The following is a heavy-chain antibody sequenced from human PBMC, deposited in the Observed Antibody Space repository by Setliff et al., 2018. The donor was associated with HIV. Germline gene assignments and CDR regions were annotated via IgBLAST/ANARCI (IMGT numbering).Heavy chain of an antibody. CDR3: ARGTAYYNFWSGYSQDYYYMDV. J-gene: IGHJ6*03. D-gene: IGHD3-3*01. Sequence: SETLSLTCAVYGGSFSGYYWSWIRQSPGKGLEWIGEINHSGSTKYNPSLKSRVTISVDTSKNQFSLKLSSVTAADTAVYYCARGTAYYNFWSGYSQDYYYMDVWGEGTTVTVSS. V-gene: IGHV4-34*01. CDR2: INHSGST. CDR1: GGSFSGYY.